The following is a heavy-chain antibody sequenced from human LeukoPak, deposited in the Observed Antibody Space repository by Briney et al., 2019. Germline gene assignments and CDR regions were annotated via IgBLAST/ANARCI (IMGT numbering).Heavy chain of an antibody. CDR2: IVVGSGNT. D-gene: IGHD6-13*01. CDR1: GFTFTSSA. Sequence: SVKVSCKASGFTFTSSAMQWVRRARGQRLEWIGWIVVGSGNTNYAQKFQERVTITRDMSTSTAYMELSSLRSEDTAVYYCAADLGGIAAGNYGMDVWGQGTTVTVSS. CDR3: AADLGGIAAGNYGMDV. J-gene: IGHJ6*02. V-gene: IGHV1-58*02.